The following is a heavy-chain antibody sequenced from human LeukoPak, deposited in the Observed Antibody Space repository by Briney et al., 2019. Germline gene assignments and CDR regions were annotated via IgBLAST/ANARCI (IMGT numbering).Heavy chain of an antibody. CDR2: ISGSGSDT. V-gene: IGHV3-23*01. CDR1: GFTFSHYA. CDR3: ARDDRESNGGYPAPDY. Sequence: GSLRLSCAASGFTFSHYAMSWVRQAPGKGLERVSGISGSGSDTFYADSVKGRFTISKDNSKNTLYLQMSSLRVEDTAVYYCARDDRESNGGYPAPDYWGQGTLVTVSS. D-gene: IGHD4-11*01. J-gene: IGHJ4*02.